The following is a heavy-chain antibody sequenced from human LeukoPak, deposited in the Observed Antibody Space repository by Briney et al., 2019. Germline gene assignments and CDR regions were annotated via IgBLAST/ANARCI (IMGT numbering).Heavy chain of an antibody. CDR3: ARHLIRYLVRVFDY. J-gene: IGHJ4*02. Sequence: SETLSLTCTVSGGSISSYYWNWIRQPPGKGLEWIGYIYYSGSTNYDPSLKSRVTISVDTSKNQFSLRLSSVTAADTAVYYCARHLIRYLVRVFDYWGQGTLDTVSS. V-gene: IGHV4-59*01. CDR1: GGSISSYY. D-gene: IGHD3-9*01. CDR2: IYYSGST.